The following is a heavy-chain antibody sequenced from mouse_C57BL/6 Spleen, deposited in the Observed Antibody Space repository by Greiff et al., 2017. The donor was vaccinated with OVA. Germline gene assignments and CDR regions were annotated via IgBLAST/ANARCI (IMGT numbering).Heavy chain of an antibody. V-gene: IGHV1-69*01. CDR3: ARWDTGRGCYFDY. CDR1: GYTFTSYW. CDR2: IDPSDSYT. D-gene: IGHD1-1*01. Sequence: VQLQQPGAELVMPGASVKLSCKASGYTFTSYWMHWVKQRPGQGLEWIGEIDPSDSYTNYNQKFKGKSTLTVDKSSSTAYMQLSSLTSEGSAVYDCARWDTGRGCYFDYWGQGTTLTVSS. J-gene: IGHJ2*01.